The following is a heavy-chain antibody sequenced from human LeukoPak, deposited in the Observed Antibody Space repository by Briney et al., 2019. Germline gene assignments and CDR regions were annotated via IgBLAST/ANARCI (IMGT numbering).Heavy chain of an antibody. D-gene: IGHD6-19*01. V-gene: IGHV4-4*07. CDR1: GGSISSYY. J-gene: IGHJ4*02. CDR3: AGGSSGWAGGSNYYFDY. Sequence: PSETLSLTCTVSGGSISSYYWSWIRQPAGKGLEWIGRIYTSGSTNYNPSLKSRVTMSVDTSKNQFSLKLSSVTAADTAVYYCAGGSSGWAGGSNYYFDYWGQGTLVTVSS. CDR2: IYTSGST.